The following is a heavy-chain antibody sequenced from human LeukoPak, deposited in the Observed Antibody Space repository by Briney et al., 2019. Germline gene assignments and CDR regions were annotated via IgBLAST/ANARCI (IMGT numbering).Heavy chain of an antibody. D-gene: IGHD3-10*01. CDR3: ARRNYYGSGSYSR. V-gene: IGHV4-34*01. J-gene: IGHJ4*02. CDR1: GGSFSGYY. Sequence: PSETLSLTCAVYGGSFSGYYWSWIRQPPGKGLEWIGEINHSGSTNYNPSLKSRVTISVDASKNQFSLKLSSVTAADTAVYYCARRNYYGSGSYSRWGQGTLVTVSS. CDR2: INHSGST.